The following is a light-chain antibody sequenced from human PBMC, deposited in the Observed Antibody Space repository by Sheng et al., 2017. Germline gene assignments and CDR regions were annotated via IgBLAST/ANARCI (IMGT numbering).Light chain of an antibody. J-gene: IGKJ1*01. CDR3: MQNXHLPRT. CDR2: EVS. CDR1: HSLLHTDGKTY. Sequence: DTVMTQTPLSLSVTPGQPASISCKSSHSLLHTDGKTYLNWYLQRPGQPPQLLIYEVSNRFSGVPDRFSGSGSATDFTLKISRVEAEDVGLYYCMQNXHLPRTFGQGTKVEIK. V-gene: IGKV2D-29*01.